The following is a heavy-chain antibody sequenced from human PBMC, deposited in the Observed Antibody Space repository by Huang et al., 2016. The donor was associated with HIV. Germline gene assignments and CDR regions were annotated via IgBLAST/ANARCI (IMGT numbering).Heavy chain of an antibody. D-gene: IGHD3-10*01. V-gene: IGHV4-34*02. J-gene: IGHJ4*02. Sequence: QVQLKQWGAGLLKPSETLSLTCAVYGGAFRGSSWTWIRQFPEKGLEWIGDINHNGKIIYYPSLSALVTISTDTSKNHFSLPLTSVTAADTALDYCARGFNYYASDNLGVYYFDSWGLGTLVTVSP. CDR1: GGAFRGSS. CDR3: ARGFNYYASDNLGVYYFDS. CDR2: INHNGKI.